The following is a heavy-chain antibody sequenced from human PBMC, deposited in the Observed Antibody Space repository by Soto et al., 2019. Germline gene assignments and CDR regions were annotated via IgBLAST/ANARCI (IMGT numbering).Heavy chain of an antibody. Sequence: VQLVESGGRVVRPGGSLRLSCAASGFNLDDYGMSWVRQAPGKGLEWVSGINWNSVNTGYVDSVKGRFTISRDNAKSSLYLQMNSLRAEDTALYYCARGIDAYNFFDSWGQGTLVTVSS. CDR1: GFNLDDYG. CDR3: ARGIDAYNFFDS. D-gene: IGHD1-1*01. CDR2: INWNSVNT. V-gene: IGHV3-20*04. J-gene: IGHJ4*02.